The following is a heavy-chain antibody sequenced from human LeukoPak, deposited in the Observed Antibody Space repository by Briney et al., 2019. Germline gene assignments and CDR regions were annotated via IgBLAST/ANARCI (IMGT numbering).Heavy chain of an antibody. CDR2: INPSGGST. V-gene: IGHV1-46*01. J-gene: IGHJ4*02. CDR3: ARDVRVRGVITVAFDY. Sequence: ASVKVSCKASGYTFTSYYMHWVRQAPGQGLEWMGIINPSGGSTSYAQKFQGRVTMTRDTSTSTAYMELRSLRSDDTAVYYCARDVRVRGVITVAFDYWGQGTLVTVSS. D-gene: IGHD3-10*01. CDR1: GYTFTSYY.